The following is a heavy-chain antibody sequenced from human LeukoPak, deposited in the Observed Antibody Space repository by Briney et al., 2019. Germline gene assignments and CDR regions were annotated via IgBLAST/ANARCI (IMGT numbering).Heavy chain of an antibody. V-gene: IGHV3-30*09. CDR1: GFSFSSYS. CDR2: ISSDGNSK. Sequence: GGSLRRSCAASGFSFSSYSIHWVRQAPGKGLEWVAVISSDGNSKNFALSVKGRFAISRDNSKNTLFLQMNNLRSEDTALYYCVSPTADYPFLYYFDSWGQGTLVTVSS. J-gene: IGHJ4*02. D-gene: IGHD5-12*01. CDR3: VSPTADYPFLYYFDS.